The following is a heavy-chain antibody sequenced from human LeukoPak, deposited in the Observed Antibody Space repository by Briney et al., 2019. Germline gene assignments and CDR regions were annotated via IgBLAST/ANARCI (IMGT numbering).Heavy chain of an antibody. J-gene: IGHJ4*02. V-gene: IGHV3-23*01. D-gene: IGHD6-19*01. CDR1: GFTFSSYA. CDR2: ISGSGSST. Sequence: GGSLRLSCAASGFTFSSYAMNWVRQAPGKGLEWVSVISGSGSSTYYAHSVKGRFTISRDNSKNTLYLQMNSLRAEDEALYYCAKAHSSGWYVIFDYWGQGTLVTVSS. CDR3: AKAHSSGWYVIFDY.